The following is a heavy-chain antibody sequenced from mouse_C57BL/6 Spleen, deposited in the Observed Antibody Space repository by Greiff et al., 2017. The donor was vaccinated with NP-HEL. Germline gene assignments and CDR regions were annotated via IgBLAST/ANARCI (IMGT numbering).Heavy chain of an antibody. J-gene: IGHJ4*01. D-gene: IGHD1-1*02. V-gene: IGHV1-69*01. CDR3: ARWAMGYAMDY. Sequence: VQLQQPGAELVMPGASVKLSCKASGYTFTSYWMHWVKQRPGQGLEWIGEIDPSDSYTNYNQKFKGKSTLTVDKSSSTAYMQLSSLTSEYSAVYYCARWAMGYAMDYWGQGTSVTVSS. CDR1: GYTFTSYW. CDR2: IDPSDSYT.